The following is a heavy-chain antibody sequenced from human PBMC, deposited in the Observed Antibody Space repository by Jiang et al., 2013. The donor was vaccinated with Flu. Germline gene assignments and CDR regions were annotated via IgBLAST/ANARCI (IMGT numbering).Heavy chain of an antibody. D-gene: IGHD3-10*01. Sequence: KPTQTLTLTCTFSGFSLTTSEEAVGWIRQPPGKALEWLALNYGQDEKRFSPSLESRLTITKDTSKNQVVLTMANMDPVDTATYYCAHRRGGYFDYWGQGTLVTVSS. CDR1: GFSLTTSEEA. CDR3: AHRRGGYFDY. V-gene: IGHV2-5*01. CDR2: NYGQDEK. J-gene: IGHJ4*02.